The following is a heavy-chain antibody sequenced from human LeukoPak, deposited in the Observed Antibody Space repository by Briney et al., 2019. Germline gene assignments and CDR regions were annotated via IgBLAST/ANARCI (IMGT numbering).Heavy chain of an antibody. V-gene: IGHV3-30*14. D-gene: IGHD3-10*01. CDR3: ARDQRSRGVIITLDY. J-gene: IGHJ4*02. Sequence: GGSLRLSCAASGFTFSSYAMHWVRQAPGKGLEWVAVISYDGSNKYYADSVKGRFTISRDNSKNTLYLQMNSLRAEDTAVYYCARDQRSRGVIITLDYWGQGTLVTVSS. CDR2: ISYDGSNK. CDR1: GFTFSSYA.